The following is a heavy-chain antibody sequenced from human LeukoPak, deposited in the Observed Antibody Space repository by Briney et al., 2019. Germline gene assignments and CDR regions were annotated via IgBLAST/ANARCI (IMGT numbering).Heavy chain of an antibody. CDR2: INHSGST. J-gene: IGHJ5*01. V-gene: IGHV4-34*01. D-gene: IGHD6-19*01. CDR3: ARVYSSGWYHWFDS. CDR1: GGSFSGYY. Sequence: SETLSLTCAVYGGSFSGYYWSWIRQPPGKGLEWIGEINHSGSTNYNPSLKSRVTISVDTSKNQFSLKLSSVTAADTAIYYCARVYSSGWYHWFDSWGQGTLVTVSS.